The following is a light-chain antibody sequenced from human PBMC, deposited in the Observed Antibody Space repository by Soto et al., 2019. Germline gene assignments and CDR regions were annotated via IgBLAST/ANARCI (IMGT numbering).Light chain of an antibody. CDR3: QQSYTAVFT. J-gene: IGKJ3*01. CDR1: QSIRNY. V-gene: IGKV1-39*01. Sequence: DIQMTQSPSSLSASVGDRVTITCRASQSIRNYLNWYQQKPGKVPKLLIYGASSLHSGVPSRFSGSGSETEFTLTINNLQPEDFATYYCQQSYTAVFTFGPGTKVDIK. CDR2: GAS.